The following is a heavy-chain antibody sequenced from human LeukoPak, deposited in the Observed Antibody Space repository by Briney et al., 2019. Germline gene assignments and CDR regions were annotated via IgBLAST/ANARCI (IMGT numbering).Heavy chain of an antibody. J-gene: IGHJ2*01. D-gene: IGHD3-22*01. CDR1: GGSISSGSYY. V-gene: IGHV4-39*01. CDR3: ARQTYFYDSSGPRYFDL. CDR2: RYYSGST. Sequence: PSETLSLTCSVSGGSISSGSYYWGWVRPPPGKGLKWIGSRYYSGSTSYNPSLKSRVTISVDTSKNQFSLNLSSVTAADTAVYYCARQTYFYDSSGPRYFDLWGRGTLVTVSS.